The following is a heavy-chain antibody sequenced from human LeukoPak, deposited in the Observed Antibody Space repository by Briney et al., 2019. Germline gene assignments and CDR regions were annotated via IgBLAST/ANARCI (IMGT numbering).Heavy chain of an antibody. D-gene: IGHD3-22*01. V-gene: IGHV4-59*01. CDR2: IFYSGST. Sequence: SETLSLTCTVSGGSISSYYWSWIRQPPGKGLEWIGYIFYSGSTNYNPSLKSRVTISVDTSKNQFSLKLSSVTAADTAVYYCARHYYHSSGYFYFDFWGQGTLVTVSS. CDR1: GGSISSYY. CDR3: ARHYYHSSGYFYFDF. J-gene: IGHJ4*02.